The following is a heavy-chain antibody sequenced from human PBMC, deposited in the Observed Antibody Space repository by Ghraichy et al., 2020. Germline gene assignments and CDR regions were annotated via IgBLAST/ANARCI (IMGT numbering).Heavy chain of an antibody. CDR2: INHSGST. D-gene: IGHD4-17*01. CDR3: ARESMVTTTRTRNRRWFDP. J-gene: IGHJ5*02. CDR1: GGSFSGYY. Sequence: SQTLSLTCAVYGGSFSGYYWSWIRQPPGKGLEWIGEINHSGSTNYNPSLKSRVTISVDTSKNQFSLKLSSVTAADTAVYYCARESMVTTTRTRNRRWFDPWGQGTLVTVSS. V-gene: IGHV4-34*01.